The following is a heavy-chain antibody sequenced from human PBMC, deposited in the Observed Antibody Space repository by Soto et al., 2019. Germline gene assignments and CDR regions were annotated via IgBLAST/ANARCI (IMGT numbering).Heavy chain of an antibody. CDR2: ISWNGDAT. Sequence: EVQLVESGGGLVQPGGSLRLSCAASGFTFDDYAIHWVRQIPGKGLEWVSGISWNGDATGYADSVKGRFTISRDNAKNSLYLQMDSLKSEDTAMYYCANLPIYGSGFDCWGQGTLVTVSS. V-gene: IGHV3-9*01. D-gene: IGHD3-10*01. CDR1: GFTFDDYA. J-gene: IGHJ4*02. CDR3: ANLPIYGSGFDC.